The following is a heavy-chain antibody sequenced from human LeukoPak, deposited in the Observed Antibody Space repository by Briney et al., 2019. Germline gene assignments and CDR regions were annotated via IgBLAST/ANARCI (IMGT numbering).Heavy chain of an antibody. D-gene: IGHD3-16*02. Sequence: PSETLSLTCAVYGESFSGYYWSWIRQPPGKGLEWIGEINHSGSTNYNPSLKSRVTISVDTSKNQFSLKLSSVTAADTAVYYCARGPPMITFGGVIAKYFQHWGQGTLVTVSS. J-gene: IGHJ1*01. CDR3: ARGPPMITFGGVIAKYFQH. V-gene: IGHV4-34*01. CDR2: INHSGST. CDR1: GESFSGYY.